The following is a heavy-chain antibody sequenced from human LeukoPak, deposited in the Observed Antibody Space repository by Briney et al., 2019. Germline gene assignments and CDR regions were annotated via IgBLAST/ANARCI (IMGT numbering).Heavy chain of an antibody. CDR2: INPNSGGT. D-gene: IGHD5-24*01. V-gene: IGHV1-2*02. CDR1: GYTFTGYY. Sequence: ASVKVSRKASGYTFTGYYMHWVRQAPGQGLEWMGWINPNSGGTNYAQKFQGRVTMTRDTSISTAYMELSRLRSDDTAVYYCARGRDGYNYDADYWGQGTLVTVSS. CDR3: ARGRDGYNYDADY. J-gene: IGHJ4*02.